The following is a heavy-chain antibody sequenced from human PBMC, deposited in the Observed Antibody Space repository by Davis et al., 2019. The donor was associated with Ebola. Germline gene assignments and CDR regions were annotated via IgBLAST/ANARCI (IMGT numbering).Heavy chain of an antibody. J-gene: IGHJ5*02. D-gene: IGHD6-19*01. CDR1: GFSFSSYA. CDR2: IYSGGST. CDR3: ARRGGWSRPTWFDP. V-gene: IGHV3-53*01. Sequence: PGGSLRLSCAASGFSFSSYAMSWVRQAPGKGLEWVSVIYSGGSTYYADSVKGRFTISRDNSKNTLYLQMNSLRAEDTAVYYCARRGGWSRPTWFDPWGQRTLVTVSS.